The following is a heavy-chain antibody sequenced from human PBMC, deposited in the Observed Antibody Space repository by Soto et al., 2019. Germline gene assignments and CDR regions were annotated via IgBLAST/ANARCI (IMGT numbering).Heavy chain of an antibody. CDR3: EQLSGGAWFDP. Sequence: PSETLSLTCTVSGGSISSSSYYWGWIRQPPGKGLEWIGSIYYSGSTYYNPSLKSRVTISVDTSKNQFSLKLSSVTAADTAVYYREQLSGGAWFDPWGQGTLVTV. CDR2: IYYSGST. J-gene: IGHJ5*02. CDR1: GGSISSSSYY. D-gene: IGHD1-1*01. V-gene: IGHV4-39*01.